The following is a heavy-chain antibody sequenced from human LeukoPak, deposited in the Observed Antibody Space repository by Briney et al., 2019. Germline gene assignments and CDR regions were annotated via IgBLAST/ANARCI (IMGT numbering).Heavy chain of an antibody. D-gene: IGHD6-13*01. J-gene: IGHJ4*02. V-gene: IGHV3-21*01. CDR2: ISGGSGYI. CDR3: VGGPIAAAGEDY. CDR1: GFTFSSYS. Sequence: PGGSLRLSCAASGFTFSSYSMNWVRQAPGKGLEWVSSISGGSGYIYYADSVKGRFTISRDNAKNSLYLQMNSLRAEDTVVYYCVGGPIAAAGEDYWGQGILVTVSS.